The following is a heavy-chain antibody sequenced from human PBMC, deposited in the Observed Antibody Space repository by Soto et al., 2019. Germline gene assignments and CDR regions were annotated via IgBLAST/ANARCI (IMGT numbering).Heavy chain of an antibody. CDR1: GYTFTSYG. CDR2: ISAYNGNT. V-gene: IGHV1-18*01. D-gene: IGHD6-13*01. Sequence: ASVKVSCKASGYTFTSYGISWVRQAPGQGLEWMGWISAYNGNTNYAQKLQGRVTMTTDTSTSTAYMELRSLRSDDTAVYYCARVTSSSWSYYYYYGMDVWGQGTMVTV. J-gene: IGHJ6*02. CDR3: ARVTSSSWSYYYYYGMDV.